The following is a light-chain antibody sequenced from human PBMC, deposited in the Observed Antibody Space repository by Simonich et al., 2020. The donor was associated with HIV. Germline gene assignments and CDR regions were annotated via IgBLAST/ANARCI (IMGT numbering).Light chain of an antibody. J-gene: IGLJ3*02. CDR2: LNRDGSH. CDR1: SGHSSYA. V-gene: IGLV4-69*01. CDR3: QTWGTGIRV. Sequence: QLVLTQSPSASASLGASVKLTCTLSSGHSSYAIAWHQQQPEKGPRYWMRLNRDGSHSKGDGIPDRFSGSSSGAERYLTISSLQSEDEADYYCQTWGTGIRVFGGGTKLTVL.